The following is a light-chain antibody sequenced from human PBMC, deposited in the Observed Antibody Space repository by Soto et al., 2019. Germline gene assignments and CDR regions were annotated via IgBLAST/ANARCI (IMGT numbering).Light chain of an antibody. CDR3: QQLHSYPIT. CDR2: GAS. V-gene: IGKV1-9*01. J-gene: IGKJ5*01. Sequence: IQLTQSPSSLSASVGDSVTITCRASKAIGSSFAWYRQKPGKVPEVLIYGASTLYTGVPSRFSGSESGAVFTLTISSLQSEDFATYYCQQLHSYPITFGPGTRLEIK. CDR1: KAIGSS.